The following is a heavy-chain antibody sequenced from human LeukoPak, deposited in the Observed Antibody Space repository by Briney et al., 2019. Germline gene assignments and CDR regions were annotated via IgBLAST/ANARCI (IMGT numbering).Heavy chain of an antibody. Sequence: SETLSLTCTVSGGSISSYYWSWIRQPPGKGLEWIGYIYYSGSTNYNPSLKSRVTISVDTSKNQFSLTLSSVTAADTAVYYCRGMATTGDIWGQGTMVTVSS. J-gene: IGHJ3*02. V-gene: IGHV4-59*01. CDR1: GGSISSYY. CDR2: IYYSGST. CDR3: RGMATTGDI. D-gene: IGHD5-24*01.